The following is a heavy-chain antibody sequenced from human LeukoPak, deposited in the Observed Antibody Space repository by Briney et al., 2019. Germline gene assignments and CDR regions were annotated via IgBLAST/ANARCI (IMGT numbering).Heavy chain of an antibody. CDR3: AKELSGDSDPYYYYYGMDV. D-gene: IGHD1-26*01. Sequence: GSLRLSCAASGFNFNNYAMTWVRQAPGKGLEWVSSISGSGDSTNFADSVKGRFTISRDNSKNTLHLQVDSLRAEDTAVYYCAKELSGDSDPYYYYYGMDVWGQGTTVTVSS. CDR1: GFNFNNYA. V-gene: IGHV3-23*01. CDR2: ISGSGDST. J-gene: IGHJ6*02.